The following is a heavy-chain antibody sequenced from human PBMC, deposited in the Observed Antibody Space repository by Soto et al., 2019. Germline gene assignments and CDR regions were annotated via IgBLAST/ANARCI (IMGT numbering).Heavy chain of an antibody. CDR2: IYYSGST. D-gene: IGHD6-13*01. V-gene: IGHV4-59*01. CDR3: ARSLYSSSWYAGS. CDR1: GGSISSYY. J-gene: IGHJ5*02. Sequence: SETLSLTCTVSGGSISSYYWSWIRQPPGKGLEWIGYIYYSGSTNYNPPLKSRVTISVDTSKNQFSLKLSSVTAADTALYYCARSLYSSSWYAGSWGQGTLVTVSS.